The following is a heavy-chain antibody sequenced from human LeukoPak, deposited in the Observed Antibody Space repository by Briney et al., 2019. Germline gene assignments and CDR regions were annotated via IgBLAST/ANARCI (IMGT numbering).Heavy chain of an antibody. V-gene: IGHV4-39*01. CDR3: ARLFWSANSWFDP. CDR1: GGSISSSSYY. Sequence: SETLSLTCTVSGGSISSSSYYWGWIRQPPGKGLEWIGSIYYSGSTYYNPSLKSRVTISVDTSKNQFSLKLSSVTAADTAVYYCARLFWSANSWFDPWGQGTLVTVSS. D-gene: IGHD3-3*01. J-gene: IGHJ5*02. CDR2: IYYSGST.